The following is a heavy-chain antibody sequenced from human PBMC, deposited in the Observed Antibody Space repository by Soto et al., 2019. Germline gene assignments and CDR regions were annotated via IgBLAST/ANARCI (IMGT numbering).Heavy chain of an antibody. D-gene: IGHD3-10*01. V-gene: IGHV4-34*01. J-gene: IGHJ6*02. CDR1: GGSFSGSY. CDR2: INHSGST. Sequence: SETLSLTCGVSGGSFSGSYWSWIRQSPGKGLEWIGEINHSGSTNYNPSLKSRVTISIDTSKNQFSLKLSSVTAADTAVYYCARAGDTMVRGVIIMNYYGMDVWGQGTTVTVS. CDR3: ARAGDTMVRGVIIMNYYGMDV.